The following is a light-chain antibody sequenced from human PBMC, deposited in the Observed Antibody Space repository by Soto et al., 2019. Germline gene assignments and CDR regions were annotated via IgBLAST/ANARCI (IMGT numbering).Light chain of an antibody. Sequence: QSALTQPRSVSGSPGQSVSISCTGTSSDVGDYNYVSWYQQYPGKAPKLMIYDVNKRPSGVPDRFSGSKSGNTASLTISGLQAEDEADYYCCSYAGNYTYVFGTGTQLTVL. V-gene: IGLV2-11*01. J-gene: IGLJ7*01. CDR3: CSYAGNYTYV. CDR2: DVN. CDR1: SSDVGDYNY.